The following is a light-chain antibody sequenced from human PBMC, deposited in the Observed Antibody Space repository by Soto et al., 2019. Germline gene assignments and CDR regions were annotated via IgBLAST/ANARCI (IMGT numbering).Light chain of an antibody. Sequence: SYELTQAPSVSVSPGQTASVTCSGDKLGDKYACWYQHKPGQSPVVVIYQDTKRPSGIPERFSGSNSGNTATLTISGTQAMDEADYYSQAWDSSTASVVFGGGTKLTVL. CDR3: QAWDSSTASVV. CDR2: QDT. V-gene: IGLV3-1*01. J-gene: IGLJ2*01. CDR1: KLGDKY.